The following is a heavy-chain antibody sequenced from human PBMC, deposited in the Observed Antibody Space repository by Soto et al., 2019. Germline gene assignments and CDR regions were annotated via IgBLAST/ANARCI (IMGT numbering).Heavy chain of an antibody. Sequence: SVKVSCRASGGTFSSYAISWVRQAPGQGLEWMGGIIPIFGTANYAQKFQGRVTITADESTSTAYMELSSLSSEDTAAYYCAGGSNPGDCGYDQQWRVSYYYYYGMDVWGQGPTVTVYS. CDR2: IIPIFGTA. D-gene: IGHD5-12*01. J-gene: IGHJ6*02. V-gene: IGHV1-69*13. CDR3: AGGSNPGDCGYDQQWRVSYYYYYGMDV. CDR1: GGTFSSYA.